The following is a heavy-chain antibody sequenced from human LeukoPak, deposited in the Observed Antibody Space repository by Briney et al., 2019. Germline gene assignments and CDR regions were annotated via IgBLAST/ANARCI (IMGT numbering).Heavy chain of an antibody. V-gene: IGHV3-48*01. Sequence: GGSLRLSCAASGFTFSNYSMNWVRQAPGKGLEWVSYISRGSTTIYYADSLKGRFTISRDNAKNSLYLQMNNLRAENTAVYYCATSATYNYFDYWGLGTLVTVSS. CDR1: GFTFSNYS. D-gene: IGHD4/OR15-4a*01. J-gene: IGHJ4*02. CDR3: ATSATYNYFDY. CDR2: ISRGSTTI.